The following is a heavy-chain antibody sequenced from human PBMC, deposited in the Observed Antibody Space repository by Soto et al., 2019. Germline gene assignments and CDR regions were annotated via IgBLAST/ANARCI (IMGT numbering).Heavy chain of an antibody. CDR2: SSSSGNT. V-gene: IGHV4-30-4*01. CDR3: ARGSDVLARGATFFDY. CDR1: GFYLSHSGYC. Sequence: TRSLPWPVAGFYLSHSGYCCICLSPSAGKGLECIGYSSSSGNTYYNPSLKSRATLSVDTSKNQFSLRLTSVTVEDTAVYYCARGSDVLARGATFFDYWGQANLVNGS. D-gene: IGHD3-10*01. J-gene: IGHJ4*02.